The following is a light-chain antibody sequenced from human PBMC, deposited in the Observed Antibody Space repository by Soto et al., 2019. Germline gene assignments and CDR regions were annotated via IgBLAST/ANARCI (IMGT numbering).Light chain of an antibody. Sequence: EIVLTQSPGTLSLSPGERATLSCRASQSVSSAYLAWYQHKPGQPPTLLIYAASSRVTGIPDRFSGSGSGTVFTLTISRLEPEDFAVYYCQQYGSSSTWTFGQGPKVEIK. CDR3: QQYGSSSTWT. CDR1: QSVSSAY. J-gene: IGKJ1*01. V-gene: IGKV3-20*01. CDR2: AAS.